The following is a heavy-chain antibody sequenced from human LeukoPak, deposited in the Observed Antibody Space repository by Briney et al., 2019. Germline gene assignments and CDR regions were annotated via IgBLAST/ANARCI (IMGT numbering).Heavy chain of an antibody. Sequence: PSGGSLRLSCAASGFTFSSYAMTWVRQAPGKGLEWVSSISVSGGSTYYADSVKGRFTISRDNSKNTLYLQMNSLRAEDTALYYCAKAAGWSYYNGMDVWGQGTTVTVSS. D-gene: IGHD6-19*01. CDR1: GFTFSSYA. CDR3: AKAAGWSYYNGMDV. J-gene: IGHJ6*02. V-gene: IGHV3-23*01. CDR2: ISVSGGST.